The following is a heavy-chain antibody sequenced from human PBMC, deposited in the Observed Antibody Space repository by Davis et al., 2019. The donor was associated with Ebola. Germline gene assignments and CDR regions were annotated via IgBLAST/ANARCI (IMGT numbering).Heavy chain of an antibody. J-gene: IGHJ4*02. CDR2: IFADGST. V-gene: IGHV3-53*01. D-gene: IGHD6-19*01. CDR1: GFTVSTKF. CDR3: ARLVSYSSGWYDYFDY. Sequence: GESLKISCAASGFTVSTKFMGWVRQAPGKGLEWVSVIFADGSTYDTDSVKGRFTISRDTSKNTLYLQINSLRAEDTAVYYCARLVSYSSGWYDYFDYWGQGTVVTVSS.